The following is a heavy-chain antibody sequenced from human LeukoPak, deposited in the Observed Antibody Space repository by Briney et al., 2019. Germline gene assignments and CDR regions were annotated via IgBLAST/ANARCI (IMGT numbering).Heavy chain of an antibody. Sequence: GGSLRLSCAVSGFNFRDHWMDWVRQAPGKGLEWVGHIKNDGSESYYVDSLKGRLSISRDNTNNALYLQMNSLRVEDTAVYYCAKNNGWFHLAQWGQGTLVTVSS. J-gene: IGHJ4*02. V-gene: IGHV3-7*03. CDR3: AKNNGWFHLAQ. D-gene: IGHD6-19*01. CDR1: GFNFRDHW. CDR2: IKNDGSES.